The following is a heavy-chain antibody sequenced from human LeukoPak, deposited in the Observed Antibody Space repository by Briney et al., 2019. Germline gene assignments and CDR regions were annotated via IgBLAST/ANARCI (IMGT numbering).Heavy chain of an antibody. V-gene: IGHV3-23*01. CDR3: AKSRGIISRFGP. CDR2: ISGSGGSA. CDR1: GFTFSSYA. Sequence: GGSLRLSCAASGFTFSSYAMSWVRQAPGKGLEWVSAISGSGGSAYYADSVKGRFTISRDNSKNTLYLQMNSLRAEDTAVYYCAKSRGIISRFGPWGQGTLVTVSS. J-gene: IGHJ5*02. D-gene: IGHD3-10*01.